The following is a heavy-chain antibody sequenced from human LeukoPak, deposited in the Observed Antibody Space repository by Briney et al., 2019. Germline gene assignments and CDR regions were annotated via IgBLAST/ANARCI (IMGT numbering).Heavy chain of an antibody. Sequence: GESLKISCQGSGYNFARYWIGWVRQLPGKGPEWMAIIFPDDSDTRYSPSFQGQVTMSADRSISTTYLQWSSLKASDTAMYYCARPLDAVAGTSSDYWGQGTLVTVSS. CDR1: GYNFARYW. J-gene: IGHJ4*02. CDR2: IFPDDSDT. V-gene: IGHV5-51*01. D-gene: IGHD6-19*01. CDR3: ARPLDAVAGTSSDY.